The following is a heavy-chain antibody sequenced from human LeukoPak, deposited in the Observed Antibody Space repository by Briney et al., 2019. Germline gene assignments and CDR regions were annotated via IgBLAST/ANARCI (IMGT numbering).Heavy chain of an antibody. Sequence: KPSETLSLTCTVSGGSISSSSYYWGWIRQPPGKGLEWIGSIYYSGSTYYNPSLKSRVTISVDTSKNQFSLKLSSVTAADTAVYYCAREVRFLDYYYYYMDVWGKGTTVTVSS. V-gene: IGHV4-39*07. CDR1: GGSISSSSYY. CDR2: IYYSGST. J-gene: IGHJ6*03. D-gene: IGHD3-3*01. CDR3: AREVRFLDYYYYYMDV.